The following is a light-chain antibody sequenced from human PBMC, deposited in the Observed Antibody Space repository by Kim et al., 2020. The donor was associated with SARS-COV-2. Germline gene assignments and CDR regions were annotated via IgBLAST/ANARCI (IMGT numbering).Light chain of an antibody. J-gene: IGKJ4*01. V-gene: IGKV1-39*01. Sequence: DIQMTQSPSSLAVSVGDRVTIACRASQSINNYLNWYQQKPGKAPKLLIYAASSLQSGVPARFSGSTSGTDFTLTISSLQPEDFATYYCQQSSSFPLTFGGGTKVDIK. CDR2: AAS. CDR3: QQSSSFPLT. CDR1: QSINNY.